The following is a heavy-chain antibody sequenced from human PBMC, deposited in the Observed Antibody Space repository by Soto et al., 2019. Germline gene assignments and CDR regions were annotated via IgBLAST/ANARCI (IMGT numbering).Heavy chain of an antibody. CDR3: ARDTLGRSGASY. V-gene: IGHV3-21*01. Sequence: EVHVVESGGGLVKPGGSLRLSCAASGFTFSSYSMHWVRQAPGKGLEWVSSISFSSNYIYYADSVMGRFTISRDNAKNSLYLQMNSLRAEDTAVYYCARDTLGRSGASYWGQGTLVTVSS. J-gene: IGHJ4*02. CDR2: ISFSSNYI. D-gene: IGHD1-26*01. CDR1: GFTFSSYS.